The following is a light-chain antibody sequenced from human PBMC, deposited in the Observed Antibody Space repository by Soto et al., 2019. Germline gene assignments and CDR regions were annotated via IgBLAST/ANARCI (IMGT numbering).Light chain of an antibody. CDR1: QSVRNS. V-gene: IGKV3-15*01. CDR2: GAS. J-gene: IGKJ2*01. CDR3: HQYAFWPYT. Sequence: ETVMTQSPDTLSVSPGERATLSCRASQSVRNSLAWYQQKPGQAPRLLIYGASTRAPYIPPRFSGSGSGTEFTLAIGSLQSEDFAVYYCHQYAFWPYTFGQGTKLEIK.